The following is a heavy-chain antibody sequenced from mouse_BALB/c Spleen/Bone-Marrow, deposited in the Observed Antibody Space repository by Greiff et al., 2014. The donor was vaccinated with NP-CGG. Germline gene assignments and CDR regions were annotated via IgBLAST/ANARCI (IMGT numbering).Heavy chain of an antibody. J-gene: IGHJ4*01. CDR1: GFSLTSYG. CDR2: IWADGST. D-gene: IGHD1-2*01. V-gene: IGHV2-9*02. Sequence: VKLQESGPGLVAPSQSLSITCTVSGFSLTSYGVHWVRQPPGKGLEWLGVIWADGSTNYNSALMSRLSISKDNSKSQVFLKMNSLQTDDTAMYYCSRITTATGAMDYWGRGTSVTVSS. CDR3: SRITTATGAMDY.